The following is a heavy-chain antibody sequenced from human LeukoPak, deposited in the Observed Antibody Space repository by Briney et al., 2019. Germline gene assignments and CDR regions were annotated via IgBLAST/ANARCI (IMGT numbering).Heavy chain of an antibody. CDR1: GGSFSGYY. Sequence: PSETLTLTCAVYGGSFSGYYWSWIRQPPGKGLEWVSVIYSGGSTYYADSVKGRFTISRDNSKNTLYLQMNSLRAEDTAVYYCASTYDAEYYYYGLDVWGQGTTVTVSS. J-gene: IGHJ6*02. D-gene: IGHD3-3*01. CDR2: IYSGGST. V-gene: IGHV3-66*01. CDR3: ASTYDAEYYYYGLDV.